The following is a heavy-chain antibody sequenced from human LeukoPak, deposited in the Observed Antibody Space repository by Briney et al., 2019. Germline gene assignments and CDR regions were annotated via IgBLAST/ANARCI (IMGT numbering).Heavy chain of an antibody. D-gene: IGHD3-16*02. J-gene: IGHJ4*02. Sequence: PSETLSLTCAVYGGSFSGYYWSWIRQPPGKGLEWIGEINHSGSTNYNPSLKSRVTISVDTSKNQFSLKLSSVTAADTAVYYCARGETVMITFGGVIVASSFDYWGQGTLVTVSS. V-gene: IGHV4-34*01. CDR1: GGSFSGYY. CDR3: ARGETVMITFGGVIVASSFDY. CDR2: INHSGST.